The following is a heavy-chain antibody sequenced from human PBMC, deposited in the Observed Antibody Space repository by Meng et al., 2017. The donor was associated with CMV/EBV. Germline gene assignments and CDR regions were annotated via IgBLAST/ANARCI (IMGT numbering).Heavy chain of an antibody. CDR3: ARGFPSWRKPAYYFDY. CDR1: GRALRGSY. J-gene: IGHJ4*02. D-gene: IGHD2-2*01. V-gene: IGHV4-34*01. CDR2: INHSGSN. Sequence: QWGARLVNPSETRSLTRAVYGRALRGSYWSWIRHPPGKWMEWIGEINHSGSNNYNPYLKSRVTISVDTSKNQFSLKLSSVTAADTAVYYCARGFPSWRKPAYYFDYWGQGTLVTVSS.